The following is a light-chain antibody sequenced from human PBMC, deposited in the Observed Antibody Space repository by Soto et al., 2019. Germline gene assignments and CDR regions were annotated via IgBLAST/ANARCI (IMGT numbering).Light chain of an antibody. Sequence: DIQMTQSPSSLSASVGDRVTITCRASQSISSYLNWYQQKPGKAPKLLIYAASSLQSGVPSRFSGNGSGTDFTVSISSLQPEDFATYYCPQSYSGFTFGPGTKVDIK. CDR1: QSISSY. CDR3: PQSYSGFT. J-gene: IGKJ3*01. V-gene: IGKV1-39*01. CDR2: AAS.